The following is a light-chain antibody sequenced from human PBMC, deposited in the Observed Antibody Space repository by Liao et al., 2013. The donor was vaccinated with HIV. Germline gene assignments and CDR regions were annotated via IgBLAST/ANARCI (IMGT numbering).Light chain of an antibody. J-gene: IGLJ2*01. Sequence: SYELSQPPSVSVSPGQTATITCSGDRLGDDYVCWYQQKTGQSPVVIIYQDNKRPSGIPERFSGSNSGNTATLTISGTQAMDEADYCCQVWDSSSDVVFGGGTKLTVL. CDR1: RLGDDY. CDR3: QVWDSSSDVV. CDR2: QDN. V-gene: IGLV3-1*01.